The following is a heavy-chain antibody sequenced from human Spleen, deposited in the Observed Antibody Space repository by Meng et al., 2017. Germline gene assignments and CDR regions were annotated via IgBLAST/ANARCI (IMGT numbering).Heavy chain of an antibody. CDR2: IYRDGST. Sequence: GESLKISCAASGFTFSSYSMNWVRQAPGKGLGWVSLIYRDGSTYYADSVKGRFTISRDNAKNTLYLQMNNVRAEDTAVYHCANLYGGSYWGQGTLVTVSS. V-gene: IGHV3-53*01. D-gene: IGHD1-26*01. J-gene: IGHJ4*02. CDR1: GFTFSSYS. CDR3: ANLYGGSY.